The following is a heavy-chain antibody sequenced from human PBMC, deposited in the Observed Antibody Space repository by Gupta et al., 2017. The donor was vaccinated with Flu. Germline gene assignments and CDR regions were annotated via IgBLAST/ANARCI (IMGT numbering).Heavy chain of an antibody. CDR2: ISSSGSTI. Sequence: GLEWVSYISSSGSTIYYADSAKGRFTISRDNAKNSLYLQMNSLRAEDTAVYYYARSSYGSGIHYYYYYYMDVWGKGTTVTVSS. J-gene: IGHJ6*03. V-gene: IGHV3-48*03. CDR3: ARSSYGSGIHYYYYYYMDV. D-gene: IGHD5-18*01.